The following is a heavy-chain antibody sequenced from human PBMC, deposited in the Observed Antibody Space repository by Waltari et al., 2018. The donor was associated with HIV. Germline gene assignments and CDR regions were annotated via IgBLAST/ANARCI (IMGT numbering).Heavy chain of an antibody. V-gene: IGHV3-23*01. CDR3: AKRPSSSNLGWYFDY. D-gene: IGHD6-6*01. CDR2: ISGSGATT. CDR1: GFTFINYA. J-gene: IGHJ4*02. Sequence: EVQLLESGGGLVQPGGSLRLSCAASGFTFINYAMTWVRQAPGKGRECVSVISGSGATTYYAASVKGRFTISRDNSKNTLYLQISSLRAEDTAVYYCAKRPSSSNLGWYFDYWGQGTLVTVSS.